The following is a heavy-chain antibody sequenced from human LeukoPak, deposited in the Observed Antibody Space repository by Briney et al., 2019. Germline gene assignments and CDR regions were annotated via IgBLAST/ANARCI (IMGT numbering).Heavy chain of an antibody. J-gene: IGHJ4*02. CDR2: INSDGSST. D-gene: IGHD6-6*01. CDR1: GFTFSSYC. V-gene: IGHV3-74*01. CDR3: ARPLSGYSSSLGY. Sequence: GGSLSLSCAASGFTFSSYCMHWVRHAPGEGLVWVSRINSDGSSTTYTDSVKGRFTISRDNAKNTLYLQMNSLRAEDTAVYYCARPLSGYSSSLGYRRQGTLVTVSS.